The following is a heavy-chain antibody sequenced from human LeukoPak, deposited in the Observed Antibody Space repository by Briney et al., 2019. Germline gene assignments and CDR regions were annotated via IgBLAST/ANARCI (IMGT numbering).Heavy chain of an antibody. Sequence: SETLSLTCTVSGGSLSSGDYYWSWIRQPPGKGLEWIGYIYYSGSTYYNPSLKSRVTISVDRSKNQFSLKLSSVTAADTAVYYCARETSTIAAAPDWFDPWGQGTLVTVSS. CDR1: GGSLSSGDYY. J-gene: IGHJ5*02. D-gene: IGHD6-13*01. CDR2: IYYSGST. CDR3: ARETSTIAAAPDWFDP. V-gene: IGHV4-30-4*08.